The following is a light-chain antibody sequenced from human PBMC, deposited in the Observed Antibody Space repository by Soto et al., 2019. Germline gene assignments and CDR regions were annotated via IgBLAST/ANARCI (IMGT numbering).Light chain of an antibody. Sequence: DIQMTQSPSSLSASVGDSVTITCRASQDISSYLNWYQQKPGKAPKLLIYAASTLHSGVPSRFSGSESGTDFTVTISSLQPEDFATYYCQQSYSTLFTFGPGTKVDFK. J-gene: IGKJ3*01. CDR3: QQSYSTLFT. CDR2: AAS. CDR1: QDISSY. V-gene: IGKV1-39*01.